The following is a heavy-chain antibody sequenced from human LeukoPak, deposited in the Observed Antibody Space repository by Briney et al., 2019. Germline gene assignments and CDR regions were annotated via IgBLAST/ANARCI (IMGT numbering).Heavy chain of an antibody. V-gene: IGHV3-9*01. CDR3: AKDIVRYSNGWYALDY. J-gene: IGHJ4*02. CDR2: ISWNSGSI. D-gene: IGHD6-19*01. CDR1: GFTFDDYA. Sequence: GGSLRLSCAASGFTFDDYAMHWVRQAPGKGLEWVSDISWNSGSIGYADSVKGRFTISRDNAKNSLYLQMNSLRAEDTALYYCAKDIVRYSNGWYALDYWGQGTLVTVSS.